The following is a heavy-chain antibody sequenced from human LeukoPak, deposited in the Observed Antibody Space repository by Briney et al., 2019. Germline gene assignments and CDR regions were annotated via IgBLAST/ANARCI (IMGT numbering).Heavy chain of an antibody. D-gene: IGHD5-18*01. CDR3: ARVYSPTGSYGPAKHYYYYYMDV. V-gene: IGHV4-59*01. CDR2: IYYSGST. CDR1: GGSFSSYY. Sequence: SETLSLTCAVYGGSFSSYYWSWIRQPPGKGLEWIGYIYYSGSTNYNPSLKSRVTISVDTSKNQFSLKLSSVTAADTAVYYCARVYSPTGSYGPAKHYYYYYMDVWGKGTTVTVSS. J-gene: IGHJ6*03.